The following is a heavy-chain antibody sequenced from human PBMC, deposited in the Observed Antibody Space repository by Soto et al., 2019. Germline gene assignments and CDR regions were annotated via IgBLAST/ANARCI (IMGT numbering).Heavy chain of an antibody. J-gene: IGHJ6*03. Sequence: GASVKVSCKASGYTFTSYGISWVRQAPGQGLEWMGWISAYNGNTNYAQKLQGRVTMTTDTSTSTAYMELRSLRSDDTAVYYCARDGGPESEQYQLLWSYYYYYYMDVWGKGTTVTVSS. V-gene: IGHV1-18*01. CDR2: ISAYNGNT. D-gene: IGHD2-2*01. CDR1: GYTFTSYG. CDR3: ARDGGPESEQYQLLWSYYYYYYMDV.